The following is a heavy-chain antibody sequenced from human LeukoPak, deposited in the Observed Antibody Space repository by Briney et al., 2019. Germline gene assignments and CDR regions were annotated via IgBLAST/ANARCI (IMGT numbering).Heavy chain of an antibody. CDR2: IYHGGST. V-gene: IGHV4-30-2*01. CDR3: ARAGSYYDFWSGYYTTNWFDP. D-gene: IGHD3-3*01. J-gene: IGHJ5*02. CDR1: GGSISSGGSS. Sequence: PSETLSLTCAVSGGSISSGGSSWSWIRQPPGKGLEWIGYIYHGGSTYYNPSLKSRVTISVDRSKNKFSLKLSSVTAADTAVYYCARAGSYYDFWSGYYTTNWFDPWGQGTLVTVSS.